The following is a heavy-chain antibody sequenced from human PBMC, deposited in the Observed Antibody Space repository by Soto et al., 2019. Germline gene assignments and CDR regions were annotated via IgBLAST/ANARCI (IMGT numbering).Heavy chain of an antibody. J-gene: IGHJ6*02. Sequence: QTLSLTCAISGDSVSSNSAAWNWIRQSTSSGLEWLGRTYYRSKWYNDYAVSVKSRITINPDTSKNQCSLQLNSVTPEYTDVYYCARASSHIVLRVYASQEYYYYYGMDVWGRGTTVTVSS. V-gene: IGHV6-1*01. CDR3: ARASSHIVLRVYASQEYYYYYGMDV. D-gene: IGHD2-8*01. CDR1: GDSVSSNSAA. CDR2: TYYRSKWYN.